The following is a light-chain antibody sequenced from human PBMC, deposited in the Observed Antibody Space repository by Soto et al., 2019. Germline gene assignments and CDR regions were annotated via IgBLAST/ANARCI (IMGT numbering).Light chain of an antibody. V-gene: IGKV1-5*03. CDR2: KAS. CDR1: QSISIW. J-gene: IGKJ4*01. CDR3: QQYNSYPLT. Sequence: DIQMTQSPSTLSASVGDRVTITCRASQSISIWLAWYQQKPGKAPKLLIYKASTLESVVPSRFSGSGSGTEFSLTISSLQPDDFATYYCQQYNSYPLTFGGGSKVEIK.